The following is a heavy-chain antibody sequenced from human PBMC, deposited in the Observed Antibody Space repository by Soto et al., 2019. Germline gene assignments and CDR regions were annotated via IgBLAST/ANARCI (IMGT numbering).Heavy chain of an antibody. CDR1: EFTFSDYY. CDR3: ARDRGDLTTAVRDPAYYFDY. CDR2: ISPSGDTI. D-gene: IGHD3-10*01. J-gene: IGHJ4*02. V-gene: IGHV3-11*01. Sequence: GGSLRLSCAASEFTFSDYYMSWIRQAPGKGLEWVSCISPSGDTIYYIDSLKGRFTISRDNAKNSLYLQMNSLRAEDTAVYYCARDRGDLTTAVRDPAYYFDYWGQGTLVTVSS.